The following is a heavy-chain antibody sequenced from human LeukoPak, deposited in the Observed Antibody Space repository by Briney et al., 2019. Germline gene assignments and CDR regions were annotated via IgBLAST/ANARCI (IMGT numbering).Heavy chain of an antibody. V-gene: IGHV3-74*03. CDR1: GFTISNYW. J-gene: IGHJ5*02. Sequence: PGGSLRLSCVGPGFTISNYWMHWVRHAPGTGLVWVSRIHPDGSITTYADSVKGRFTISRDNAKNTLYLQMNSLRAEDTAVYYCAPQQTYSPYNWFDPWGQGTLVTVSS. D-gene: IGHD5-12*01. CDR2: IHPDGSIT. CDR3: APQQTYSPYNWFDP.